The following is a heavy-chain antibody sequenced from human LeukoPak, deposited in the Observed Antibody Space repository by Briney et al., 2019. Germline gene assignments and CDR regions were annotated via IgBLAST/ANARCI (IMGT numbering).Heavy chain of an antibody. D-gene: IGHD3-10*01. CDR1: GGSISSSSYY. CDR2: MSYSGST. V-gene: IGHV4-39*01. CDR3: ARFYTTSQYGSGYMDV. Sequence: SENLSLTCTVSGGSISSSSYYWGWIRQPPGKGLEWIGSMSYSGSTYYNPSLKSRVTIAVDTSKTQFSLKLSSVTAADTAVYYCARFYTTSQYGSGYMDVWGKGTTVTVSS. J-gene: IGHJ6*03.